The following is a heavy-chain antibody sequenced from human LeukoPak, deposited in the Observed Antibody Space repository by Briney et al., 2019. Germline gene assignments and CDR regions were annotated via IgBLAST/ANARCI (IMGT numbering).Heavy chain of an antibody. D-gene: IGHD3-22*01. CDR3: ARDRGYYDSSGYYSLAYFDY. CDR2: ISAYNGNT. Sequence: ASVTVSCKASGYTFTSYGISWVRQAPGQGLEWMGWISAYNGNTNYAQKLQGRVTMTTDTSTSTAYMELRSLRSDDTAVYYCARDRGYYDSSGYYSLAYFDYWGQGTLVTVSS. J-gene: IGHJ4*02. V-gene: IGHV1-18*01. CDR1: GYTFTSYG.